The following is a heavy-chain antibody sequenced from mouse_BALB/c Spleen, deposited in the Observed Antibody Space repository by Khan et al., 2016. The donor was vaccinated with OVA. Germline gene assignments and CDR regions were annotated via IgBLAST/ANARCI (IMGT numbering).Heavy chain of an antibody. Sequence: VKLLESGPSLVKPSQTLSLTCSVTGDSITTGYWNWIRKFPGNKLEYMGYIIYTGYTYYNPSLKSRISITRHTSNNQYYLQLNSVTDEDTATYYCARSTYRYAFVYWGQGTLVTVSA. CDR2: IIYTGYT. D-gene: IGHD2-14*01. CDR3: ARSTYRYAFVY. CDR1: GDSITTGY. J-gene: IGHJ3*01. V-gene: IGHV3-8*02.